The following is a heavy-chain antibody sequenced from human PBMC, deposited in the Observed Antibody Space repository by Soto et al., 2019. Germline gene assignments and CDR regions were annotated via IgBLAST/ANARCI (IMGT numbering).Heavy chain of an antibody. D-gene: IGHD3-10*01. J-gene: IGHJ5*02. CDR3: SRQGVRDGNWFDP. Sequence: PGESLKISCKGSGYSFTSYWIGWVRQMPGKGLEWMGIIYPGDSDTRYSPSFQGQVTISADKSISTAYLQWSSLKASDTAMYYCSRQGVRDGNWFDPWGQGTLVTVSS. V-gene: IGHV5-51*01. CDR2: IYPGDSDT. CDR1: GYSFTSYW.